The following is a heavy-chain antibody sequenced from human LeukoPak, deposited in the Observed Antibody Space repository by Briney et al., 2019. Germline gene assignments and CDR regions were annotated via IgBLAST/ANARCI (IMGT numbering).Heavy chain of an antibody. D-gene: IGHD3-22*01. CDR2: INPNSGGT. CDR3: ARGTRSSGYDFDY. V-gene: IGHV1-2*02. J-gene: IGHJ4*02. Sequence: ASVKVSCKASGYTFTGYYMHWVRQAPGQGLEWMGGINPNSGGTNYAQKFQGRVTMTRDTSISTAYMELSRLRSDDTAVYYCARGTRSSGYDFDYWGQGTLVTVSS. CDR1: GYTFTGYY.